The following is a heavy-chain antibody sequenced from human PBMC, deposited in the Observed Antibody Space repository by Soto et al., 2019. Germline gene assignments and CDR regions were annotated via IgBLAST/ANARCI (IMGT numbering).Heavy chain of an antibody. CDR3: ARDVRALDALDI. J-gene: IGHJ3*02. V-gene: IGHV1-18*01. CDR1: GYTISSDG. CDR2: INPNNGNT. Sequence: ASVKVSCKTSGYTISSDGISWVRQAPGQGLEWMGWINPNNGNTNYARKFQGRITMTTDTSTSTAYMELRSLRSDDTAVYYCARDVRALDALDIWGQGTMVTVSS.